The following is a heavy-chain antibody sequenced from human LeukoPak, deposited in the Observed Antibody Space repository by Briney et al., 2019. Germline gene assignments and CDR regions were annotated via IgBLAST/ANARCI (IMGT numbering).Heavy chain of an antibody. J-gene: IGHJ4*02. Sequence: PAGSLRLSCAASGFTFSSYAMSWVRQAPGKGLEWVSVICGSGGTTYYADSVKGRFTISRDNSKNTLYLQMNSLRAEDTAVYYCAKDRYYYDSSLGYWGQGTLVTVSS. V-gene: IGHV3-23*01. D-gene: IGHD3-22*01. CDR2: ICGSGGTT. CDR1: GFTFSSYA. CDR3: AKDRYYYDSSLGY.